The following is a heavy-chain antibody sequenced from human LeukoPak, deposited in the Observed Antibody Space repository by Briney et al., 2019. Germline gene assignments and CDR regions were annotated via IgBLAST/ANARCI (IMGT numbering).Heavy chain of an antibody. D-gene: IGHD3-22*01. J-gene: IGHJ4*02. CDR3: ARENYYDTRGYYGPFDY. CDR1: GFTFDSYT. CDR2: ISRSSRYI. Sequence: GGSLRLSCAASGFTFDSYTMNWVRQAPGKGLEWVSSISRSSRYIYYADSMKGRFTISRDNARNSLYLQMNSLRAEDTAVYYCARENYYDTRGYYGPFDYWGQGTLVTVSS. V-gene: IGHV3-21*01.